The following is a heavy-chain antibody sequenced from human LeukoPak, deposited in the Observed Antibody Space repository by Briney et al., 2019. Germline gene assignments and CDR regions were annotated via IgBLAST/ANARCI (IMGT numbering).Heavy chain of an antibody. J-gene: IGHJ6*02. CDR2: IYSGGST. CDR3: ARDTRYFDWLLTSYGMDV. V-gene: IGHV3-53*01. CDR1: GFTVSSNY. Sequence: GGSLRLSCAASGFTVSSNYMSWVRQAPGKGLGWVSVIYSGGSTYYADSVKGRFTISRDNSKNTLYLQMNSLRAEDTAVYYCARDTRYFDWLLTSYGMDVWGQGTTVTVSS. D-gene: IGHD3-9*01.